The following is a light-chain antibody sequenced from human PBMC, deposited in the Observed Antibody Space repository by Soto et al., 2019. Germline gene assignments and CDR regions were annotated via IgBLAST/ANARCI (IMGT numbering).Light chain of an antibody. CDR3: SSYAGSNTWV. J-gene: IGLJ3*02. CDR1: SGDVGRYNY. V-gene: IGLV2-8*01. CDR2: EVS. Sequence: QSALTQPPSASRSPGQSVTISCTGTSGDVGRYNYVSWYQQHPRKAPKLLIYEVSKRPSGVPDRFSGSKSGNTASLTVSGLQAEDEAHYYCSSYAGSNTWVFGGGTKLTVL.